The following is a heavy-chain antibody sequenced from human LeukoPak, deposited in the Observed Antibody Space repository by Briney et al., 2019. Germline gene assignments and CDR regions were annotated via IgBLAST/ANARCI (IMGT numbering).Heavy chain of an antibody. J-gene: IGHJ4*02. CDR2: IYHSGST. V-gene: IGHV4-39*07. CDR3: ARKIDSSGYFS. Sequence: PETLSLTCTVSGGSISSSSYYWGWIRQPPGKGLEWIGSIYHSGSTSYNPSLKSRVSMSLDTTKNQFSLKLSSVTAVDTAVYYCARKIDSSGYFSWGQGILVTVSS. CDR1: GGSISSSSYY. D-gene: IGHD3-22*01.